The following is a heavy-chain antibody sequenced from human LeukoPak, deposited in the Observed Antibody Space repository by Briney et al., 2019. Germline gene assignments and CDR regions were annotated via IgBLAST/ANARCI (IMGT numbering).Heavy chain of an antibody. CDR2: MNPNSGNT. V-gene: IGHV1-8*01. Sequence: APVKVSCKASGYTFTSYDINWVRQATGQGLEWMGWMNPNSGNTGYAQKFQGRVTMTRNTSISTAYMELSSLRSDDTAVYYCARDTQWELYAFDIWGQGTMVTVSS. CDR3: ARDTQWELYAFDI. CDR1: GYTFTSYD. J-gene: IGHJ3*02. D-gene: IGHD1-26*01.